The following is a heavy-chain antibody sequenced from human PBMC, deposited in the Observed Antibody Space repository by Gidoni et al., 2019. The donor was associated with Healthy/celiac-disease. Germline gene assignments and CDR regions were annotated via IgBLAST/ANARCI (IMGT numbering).Heavy chain of an antibody. J-gene: IGHJ5*02. CDR2: ISGSGGST. D-gene: IGHD3-9*01. Sequence: EVQLLESGGGLVQPGGSLRLSCAASGFCCSSYAMCWVRQAPGKGLGWVSAISGSGGSTYYEDSVKGRFTISRDNSKNTLYLQMNSLRAEDTAVYYCAKQPHYDILTGYHKKNWFDTWGQGTLVTVSS. CDR1: GFCCSSYA. V-gene: IGHV3-23*01. CDR3: AKQPHYDILTGYHKKNWFDT.